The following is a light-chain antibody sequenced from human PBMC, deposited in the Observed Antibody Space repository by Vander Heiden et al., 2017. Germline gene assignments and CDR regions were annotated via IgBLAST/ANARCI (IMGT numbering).Light chain of an antibody. CDR3: RQCLQTPLT. Sequence: DTVMPQSPLPLPVTPGAAASISCRSSQSLLHSNGYNYLDWYLQKPGQSPQLLIFLGSNRASGVPDRFSGSGSGTDFTLKISRVEADDVGVYYCRQCLQTPLTFGGGTKVEIK. CDR2: LGS. J-gene: IGKJ4*01. CDR1: QSLLHSNGYNY. V-gene: IGKV2-28*01.